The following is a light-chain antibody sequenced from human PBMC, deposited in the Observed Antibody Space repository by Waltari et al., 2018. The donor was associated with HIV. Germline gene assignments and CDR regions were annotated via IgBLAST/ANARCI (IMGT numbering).Light chain of an antibody. CDR2: DAS. Sequence: DIQMTQSPLSLSASVGDRVTITCQASQDIKHYLNWYQQKPGKAPNLLIYDASNLETGIPSRCSGSGSGTHFTLTVSSLRPEDTATYYCQQYDDLEYTFGQGTRLEMK. CDR1: QDIKHY. V-gene: IGKV1-33*01. J-gene: IGKJ2*01. CDR3: QQYDDLEYT.